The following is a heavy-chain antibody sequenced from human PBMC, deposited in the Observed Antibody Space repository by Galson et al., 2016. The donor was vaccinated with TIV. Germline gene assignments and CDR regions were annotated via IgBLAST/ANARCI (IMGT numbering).Heavy chain of an antibody. D-gene: IGHD5-18*01. CDR1: GFTFSGYS. CDR3: ARDRSGYTYGYESEYFDL. V-gene: IGHV3-48*01. Sequence: SLRLSCAASGFTFSGYSMDWVRQAPGKGLEWLSYIRSGRSSTIHYADSVKGRFTISRDNARNSLHPQMTSLRAEYTAVYYRARDRSGYTYGYESEYFDLWGRGTLVVVSS. CDR2: IRSGRSSTI. J-gene: IGHJ2*01.